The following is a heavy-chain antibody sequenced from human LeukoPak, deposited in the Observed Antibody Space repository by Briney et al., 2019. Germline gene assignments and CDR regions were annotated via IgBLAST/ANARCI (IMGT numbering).Heavy chain of an antibody. J-gene: IGHJ6*02. D-gene: IGHD2-21*02. CDR2: IIPIFGTA. V-gene: IGHV1-69*13. Sequence: GASVKVSCKASGGTFSSYAISWVRQAPGQGFEWMGGIIPIFGTANYAQKFQGRVTITADESTSTAYMELSSLRSEDTAVYYCARDSHCGGDCYEDPTSYYYYGMDVWGQGTTVTVSS. CDR1: GGTFSSYA. CDR3: ARDSHCGGDCYEDPTSYYYYGMDV.